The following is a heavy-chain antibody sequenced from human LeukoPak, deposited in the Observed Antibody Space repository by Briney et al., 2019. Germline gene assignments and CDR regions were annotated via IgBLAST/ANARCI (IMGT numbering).Heavy chain of an antibody. CDR1: GFTFDDYA. J-gene: IGHJ4*02. CDR2: ISWNSGSI. Sequence: LPEGSLRLSCAASGFTFDDYAMHWVRQAPGKGLEWVSGISWNSGSIGYADSVKGRFTISRDNAKNSLYLQMNSLRAEDTALYYCAKGSQGVGSGYYPTHPDYWGQGTLVTVSS. D-gene: IGHD3-22*01. V-gene: IGHV3-9*01. CDR3: AKGSQGVGSGYYPTHPDY.